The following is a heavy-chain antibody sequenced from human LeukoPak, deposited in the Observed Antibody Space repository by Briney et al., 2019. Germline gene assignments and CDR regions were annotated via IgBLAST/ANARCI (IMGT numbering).Heavy chain of an antibody. D-gene: IGHD2-15*01. CDR2: IYYSGST. J-gene: IGHJ5*02. V-gene: IGHV4-31*03. CDR1: GGSISSGGYS. CDR3: ARGGCSGGSCYSETYNWFDP. Sequence: PSETLSLTCTVSGGSISSGGYSWSWLRQHPGQGLEWIGYIYYSGSTYYNPSLKSRVTISVDTSKNQFSLKLSSVTAADTAVYYCARGGCSGGSCYSETYNWFDPWGQGTLVTVSS.